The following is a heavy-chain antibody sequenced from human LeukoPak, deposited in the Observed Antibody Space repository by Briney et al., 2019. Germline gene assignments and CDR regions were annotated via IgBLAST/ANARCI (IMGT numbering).Heavy chain of an antibody. D-gene: IGHD3-10*01. Sequence: GGSLRLSCAASRVTFCSYAMCWVRHAPGKGLWCVSAICGSGGSTDYADSVKGRFSISRDNSKNTMYLQMNSLRAEDTAVYYCAKGTYPMVRGEDYFDYWGQGTLVTVSS. J-gene: IGHJ4*02. V-gene: IGHV3-23*01. CDR3: AKGTYPMVRGEDYFDY. CDR1: RVTFCSYA. CDR2: ICGSGGST.